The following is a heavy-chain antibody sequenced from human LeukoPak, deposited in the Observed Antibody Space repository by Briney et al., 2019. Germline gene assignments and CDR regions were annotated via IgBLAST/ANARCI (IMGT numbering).Heavy chain of an antibody. CDR3: ATDGYYDSSGYYPTGAFGI. V-gene: IGHV3-21*01. D-gene: IGHD3-22*01. CDR2: ISSSSSYI. J-gene: IGHJ3*02. Sequence: GGSLRLSCAASGFTFSSYSMNWVRQAPGKGLEWVSSISSSSSYIYYADSVKGRFTISRDNAKNSLYLQMNSLRAEDTAVYYCATDGYYDSSGYYPTGAFGIWGQGTMVTVSS. CDR1: GFTFSSYS.